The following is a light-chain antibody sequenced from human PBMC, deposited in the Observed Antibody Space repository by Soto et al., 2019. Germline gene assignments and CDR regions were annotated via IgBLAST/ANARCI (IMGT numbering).Light chain of an antibody. CDR1: SSNIGSNY. V-gene: IGLV1-47*01. CDR2: RNN. J-gene: IGLJ2*01. CDR3: AAWDDSLKV. Sequence: QSVLTQPPSASGTPGQRVTISCSGSSSNIGSNYAYWYQQLPGTAPKLLIYRNNQRPSGVPDRFSGSKSGTSASLAISGLRSEDEADYYCAAWDDSLKVFGGGTKLTVL.